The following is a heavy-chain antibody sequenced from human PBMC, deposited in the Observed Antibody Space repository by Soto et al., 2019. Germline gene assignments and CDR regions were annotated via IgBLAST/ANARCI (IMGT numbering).Heavy chain of an antibody. CDR1: GFTFSSYA. V-gene: IGHV3-23*01. D-gene: IGHD2-21*01. CDR2: ISGSGGST. CDR3: AKSDLSRHIIPFQH. Sequence: GGSLRLSCAASGFTFSSYAMSWVRQAPGKGLEWVSAISGSGGSTYYADSVKGRFTISRDNSKNTLYLQMDSLRAEDTAVYYCAKSDLSRHIIPFQHWGQGTLVTVSS. J-gene: IGHJ1*01.